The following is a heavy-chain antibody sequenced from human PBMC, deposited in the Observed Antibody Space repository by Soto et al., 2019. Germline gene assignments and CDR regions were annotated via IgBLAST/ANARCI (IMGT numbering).Heavy chain of an antibody. CDR2: IIPIFGTA. V-gene: IGHV1-69*13. D-gene: IGHD6-19*01. CDR3: ARASSGWYYFDY. Sequence: SVKVPYKASGGTFISYAIIWVRQAPGQGLEWMGGIIPIFGTANYAQKFQGRVTITADESTSTAYMELSSLRSEDTAVYYCARASSGWYYFDYWGQGTLVTVPS. CDR1: GGTFISYA. J-gene: IGHJ4*02.